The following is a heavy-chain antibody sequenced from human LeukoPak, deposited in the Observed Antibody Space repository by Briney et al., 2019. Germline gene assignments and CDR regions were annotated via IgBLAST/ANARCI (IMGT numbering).Heavy chain of an antibody. Sequence: ASVKVSCKASGGTFSSYAISWVRQAPGQGLEWMGRIIPIFGTANYAQKFQGRVTITTDESTSTAYMELSSLRSEDTAVYYCVSNGVPYYDFWTGAFDIWGQGTMVTVSS. J-gene: IGHJ3*02. CDR1: GGTFSSYA. CDR3: VSNGVPYYDFWTGAFDI. CDR2: IIPIFGTA. V-gene: IGHV1-69*05. D-gene: IGHD3-3*01.